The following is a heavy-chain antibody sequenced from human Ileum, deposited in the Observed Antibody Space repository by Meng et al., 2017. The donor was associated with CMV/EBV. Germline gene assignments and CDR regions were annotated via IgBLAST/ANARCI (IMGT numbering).Heavy chain of an antibody. V-gene: IGHV4-4*07. Sequence: QVQPQESGPGIVKPSETLSLHCTVSGDSITSFYWSWIRQPAGKALEWIGRIYHGGSTNYNPSLKSRVTLSVDTSKNQFSMRLTSVTAADTAVYYCARGPGGFGDFNFDYWGQGTLVTVSS. CDR1: GDSITSFY. D-gene: IGHD3-16*01. CDR2: IYHGGST. J-gene: IGHJ4*02. CDR3: ARGPGGFGDFNFDY.